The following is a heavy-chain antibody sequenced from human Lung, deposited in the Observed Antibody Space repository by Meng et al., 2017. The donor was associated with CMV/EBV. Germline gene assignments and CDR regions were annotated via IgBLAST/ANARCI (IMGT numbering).Heavy chain of an antibody. CDR3: AAGSHVIEYYDFWSGYYTPPNFDY. CDR1: GFTFTSSA. CDR2: IVVGSGNT. Sequence: SVKVSCKASGFTFTSSAVQWVRQARGQRLEWIGWIVVGSGNTNYAQKFQERVTITRDMSTSTAYMELSSLRSEDTAVYYCAAGSHVIEYYDFWSGYYTPPNFDYWGQGTLVTGSS. V-gene: IGHV1-58*01. D-gene: IGHD3-3*01. J-gene: IGHJ4*02.